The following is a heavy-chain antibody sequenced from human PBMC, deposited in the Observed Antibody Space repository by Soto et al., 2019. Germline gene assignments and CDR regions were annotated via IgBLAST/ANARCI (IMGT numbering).Heavy chain of an antibody. V-gene: IGHV1-3*01. CDR1: GYTFTSYA. Sequence: ASVKVSCKASGYTFTSYAMHWVRQAPGQRLEWMGWINAGNGNTKYSRKFQGRVTITRDTSASTAYMELSSLRSEDTAVYYCARDPVEDYYYGMDVWGQGTTVTVSS. D-gene: IGHD2-15*01. J-gene: IGHJ6*02. CDR3: ARDPVEDYYYGMDV. CDR2: INAGNGNT.